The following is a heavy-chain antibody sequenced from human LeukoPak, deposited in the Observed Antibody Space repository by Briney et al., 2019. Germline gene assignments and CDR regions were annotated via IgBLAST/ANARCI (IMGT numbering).Heavy chain of an antibody. CDR2: IIPILGIA. Sequence: ASVKVSCKASGGTFSSYAISWVRQAPGQGLEWMGRIIPILGIANYAQKFQGRVTITADKSTSTAYMELSSLRSGDTAVYYCARDLGYSSSSDGSDYWGQGTLVTVSS. J-gene: IGHJ4*02. V-gene: IGHV1-69*04. CDR3: ARDLGYSSSSDGSDY. CDR1: GGTFSSYA. D-gene: IGHD6-6*01.